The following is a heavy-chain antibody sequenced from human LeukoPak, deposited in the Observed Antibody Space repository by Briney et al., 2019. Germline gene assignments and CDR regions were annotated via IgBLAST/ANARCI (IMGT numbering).Heavy chain of an antibody. Sequence: SETLSLTCTVSGGSISSYYWSWIRQPPGKGLEWIGYIYYSGSTNYNPSLKSRVTISVDTSKNQFSLKLSSVTAADTAVYYCAGGEEYYYYYMDVWGKGTTVTVSS. V-gene: IGHV4-59*01. J-gene: IGHJ6*03. CDR2: IYYSGST. CDR1: GGSISSYY. CDR3: AGGEEYYYYYMDV.